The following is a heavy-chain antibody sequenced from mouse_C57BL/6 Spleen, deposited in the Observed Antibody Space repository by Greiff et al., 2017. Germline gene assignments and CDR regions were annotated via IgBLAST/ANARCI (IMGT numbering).Heavy chain of an antibody. D-gene: IGHD2-3*01. V-gene: IGHV15-2*01. CDR1: DSEVFPIAY. CDR3: ARGSIYDGYYWFAY. CDR2: ILPSIGRT. J-gene: IGHJ3*01. Sequence: VQLQQSGSELRSPGSSVKLSCKDFDSEVFPIAYMSWVRQKPGHGFEWIGGILPSIGRTIYGEKFEDKATLDADTLSNTAYLELNSLTSEDSAIYYCARGSIYDGYYWFAYWGQGTLVTVSA.